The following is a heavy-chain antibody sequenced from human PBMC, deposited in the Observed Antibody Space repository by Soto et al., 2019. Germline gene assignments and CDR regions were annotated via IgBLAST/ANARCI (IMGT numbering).Heavy chain of an antibody. CDR1: GGSIRGYY. D-gene: IGHD1-1*01. Sequence: PSETLSLTCTVSGGSIRGYYWSWIRQPPGKGLEWIGYMYYSGSTNYNPSLKSRVTMSADTSKNQLSLKLRSVTAADTAVYYCARVLGIEMSTTFFDYWGQGILVTVSS. V-gene: IGHV4-59*01. CDR3: ARVLGIEMSTTFFDY. J-gene: IGHJ4*02. CDR2: MYYSGST.